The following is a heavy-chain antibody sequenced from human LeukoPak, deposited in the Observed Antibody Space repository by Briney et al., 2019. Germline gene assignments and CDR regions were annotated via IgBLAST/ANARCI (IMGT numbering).Heavy chain of an antibody. CDR2: ISSSSYI. CDR3: ARRILLQYYFDY. V-gene: IGHV3-21*01. D-gene: IGHD3-3*02. J-gene: IGHJ4*02. Sequence: GGSLRLSCAASGFTFSSYSMNWVRQAPGKGLGWVSSISSSSYIYYADSVKGRFTISRDNAKNSLYLQMNSLRAEDTAVYYCARRILLQYYFDYWGQGTLVTVSS. CDR1: GFTFSSYS.